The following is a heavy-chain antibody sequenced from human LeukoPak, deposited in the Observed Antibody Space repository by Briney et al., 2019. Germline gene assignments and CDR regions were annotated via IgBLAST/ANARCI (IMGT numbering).Heavy chain of an antibody. Sequence: GGSLRLSCAGSGFTFSNYGMNWVRQAPGKGLEWVAVIWYDGSNKYYADSVKGRFTISRDNSENTVCLQMNSLRAEDTAVYYCARLGGKWSFDYWGQGTLVTVSS. CDR2: IWYDGSNK. CDR1: GFTFSNYG. D-gene: IGHD2-15*01. CDR3: ARLGGKWSFDY. J-gene: IGHJ4*02. V-gene: IGHV3-33*01.